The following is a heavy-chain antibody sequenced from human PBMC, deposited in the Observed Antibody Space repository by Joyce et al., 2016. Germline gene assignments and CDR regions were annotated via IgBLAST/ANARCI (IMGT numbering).Heavy chain of an antibody. CDR1: GFLFSSYG. Sequence: QVQLVESGGGVVQPGRSLRLSCTASGFLFSSYGRHWVRQAPGKGLEWVAVISYDRNNNYYADAGKGRFTISRDNSKNTVFLQMNSLRAEDTAVYYCAKDAVATVTARGFWYFDLWGRGTLVTVSS. CDR2: ISYDRNNN. D-gene: IGHD4-17*01. CDR3: AKDAVATVTARGFWYFDL. J-gene: IGHJ2*01. V-gene: IGHV3-30*18.